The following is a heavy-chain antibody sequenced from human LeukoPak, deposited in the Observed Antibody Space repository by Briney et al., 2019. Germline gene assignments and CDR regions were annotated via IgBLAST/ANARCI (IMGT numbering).Heavy chain of an antibody. J-gene: IGHJ4*02. CDR1: GYTFTGYY. Sequence: ASVKVSCKASGYTFTGYYMHWVRQAPGQGLEWMGWINPNSGGTNYAQKFQGRVTITADESTSTAYMELSSLRSEDTAVYYCARGDLYCSSTSCYGPLDYWGQGTLVTVSS. CDR3: ARGDLYCSSTSCYGPLDY. D-gene: IGHD2-2*01. V-gene: IGHV1-2*02. CDR2: INPNSGGT.